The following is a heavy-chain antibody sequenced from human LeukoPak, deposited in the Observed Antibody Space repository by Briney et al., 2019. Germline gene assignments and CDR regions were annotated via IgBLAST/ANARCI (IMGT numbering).Heavy chain of an antibody. CDR1: GDSISVYY. CDR3: ARDLEDFDSPAIDY. D-gene: IGHD2-15*01. V-gene: IGHV4-4*07. J-gene: IGHJ4*02. CDR2: IYAPGSS. Sequence: PSETLSLTCTVSGDSISVYYWAWIRQPAGKGLEWIGHIYAPGSSNYSPSFKSRVTMSIDMSNNQFSPRLNSVTAADTAMYYCARDLEDFDSPAIDYWGQGTHVIVSP.